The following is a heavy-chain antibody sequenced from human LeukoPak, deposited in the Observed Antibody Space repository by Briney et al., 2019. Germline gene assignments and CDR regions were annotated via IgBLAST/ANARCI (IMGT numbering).Heavy chain of an antibody. CDR1: GFNFRNVW. Sequence: PGGSLRLSCAASGFNFRNVWMHWVRQAPGKGLVWVSRINIDGGHTSYADSVKGRFTISRDNTRDTLYLQMDSLRVEDTAVYYCTITQITMADSWGQGTLVTVSS. CDR3: TITQITMADS. V-gene: IGHV3-74*01. D-gene: IGHD3-10*01. CDR2: INIDGGHT. J-gene: IGHJ4*02.